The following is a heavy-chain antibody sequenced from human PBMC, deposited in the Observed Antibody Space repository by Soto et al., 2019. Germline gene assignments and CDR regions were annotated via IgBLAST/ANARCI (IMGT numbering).Heavy chain of an antibody. CDR1: GFSLTTDRVG. Sequence: QITLKESGPTLVKPTQTLTLTCTFSGFSLTTDRVGVGWIRQPPGEALESLAVIYWDDSKSYRPSLESRLTIPKDTSKNQVALTMTNMDSLDTATYYCAHAYGGRSLYWGQGTLVTVSS. J-gene: IGHJ4*02. CDR3: AHAYGGRSLY. D-gene: IGHD1-26*01. V-gene: IGHV2-5*02. CDR2: IYWDDSK.